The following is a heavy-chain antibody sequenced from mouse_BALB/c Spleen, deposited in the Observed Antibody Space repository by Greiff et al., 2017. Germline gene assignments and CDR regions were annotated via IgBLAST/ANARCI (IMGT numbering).Heavy chain of an antibody. V-gene: IGHV7-3*02. CDR2: IRNKTNSYTT. Sequence: EVKLVESGGGLVQPGGSLRLSCATSGFSFTDYYMSWVRQPPGKALEWLGFIRNKTNSYTTEYSASVKGRFTISRDNSQSILYLQMNTLRAEDSATYYCASQLTGTPAWFAYWGQGTLVTVSA. D-gene: IGHD4-1*01. CDR3: ASQLTGTPAWFAY. J-gene: IGHJ3*01. CDR1: GFSFTDYY.